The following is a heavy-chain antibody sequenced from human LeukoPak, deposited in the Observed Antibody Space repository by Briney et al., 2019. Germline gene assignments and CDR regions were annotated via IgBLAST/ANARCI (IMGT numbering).Heavy chain of an antibody. Sequence: GASVKVSCKASGYTFTNYAINWVRQAPGQGLEWMGWINTNTGNPTYAQGFTGRFVLSLDTSVSTAYLQISSLKAEDTAVYYCAKVAPVREMATIMDFDYWGQGTLVTVSS. CDR2: INTNTGNP. V-gene: IGHV7-4-1*02. CDR3: AKVAPVREMATIMDFDY. CDR1: GYTFTNYA. J-gene: IGHJ4*02. D-gene: IGHD5-24*01.